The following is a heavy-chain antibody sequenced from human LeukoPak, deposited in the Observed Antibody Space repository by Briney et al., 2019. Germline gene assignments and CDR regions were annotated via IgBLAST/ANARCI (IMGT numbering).Heavy chain of an antibody. CDR1: GYTFIGYN. CDR2: INPNSGGT. D-gene: IGHD4-17*01. J-gene: IGHJ4*02. Sequence: ASVKLSCKASGYTFIGYNMHWVRQAPGQGLEWMGWINPNSGGTNYAQSFQGRVTMTRDTSISTAYMELSRLRSDDTAIYYCALVGEALDYWGQGTLVTVSS. V-gene: IGHV1-2*02. CDR3: ALVGEALDY.